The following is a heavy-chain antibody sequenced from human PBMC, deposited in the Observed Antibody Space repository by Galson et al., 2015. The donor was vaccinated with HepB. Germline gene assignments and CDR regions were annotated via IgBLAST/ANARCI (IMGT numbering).Heavy chain of an antibody. CDR2: ISSNGGST. J-gene: IGHJ4*02. V-gene: IGHV3-64D*06. CDR1: GFTFSSYA. CDR3: VKMGTMVRGVIIGDFDY. Sequence: SLRLSCAASGFTFSSYAMHWVRQAPGKGLEYVSAISSNGGSTYYADSVKGGFTISRDNSKNTLYLQMSSLRAEDTAVYYCVKMGTMVRGVIIGDFDYWGQGTLVTVSS. D-gene: IGHD3-10*01.